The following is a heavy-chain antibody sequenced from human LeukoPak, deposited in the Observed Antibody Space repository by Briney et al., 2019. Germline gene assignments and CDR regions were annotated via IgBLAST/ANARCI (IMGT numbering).Heavy chain of an antibody. D-gene: IGHD2-2*02. J-gene: IGHJ4*02. V-gene: IGHV1-2*02. CDR1: GYTFTGYY. CDR2: INPNSGGT. Sequence: ASVKVSCKASGYTFTGYYMHWVRQAPGQGLEWMGWINPNSGGTNYAQKFQGRVTMTRDTSISTAYMELSRRRSDDTAVYYCASTTCSSTSCYTIRADYWGQGTLVTVSS. CDR3: ASTTCSSTSCYTIRADY.